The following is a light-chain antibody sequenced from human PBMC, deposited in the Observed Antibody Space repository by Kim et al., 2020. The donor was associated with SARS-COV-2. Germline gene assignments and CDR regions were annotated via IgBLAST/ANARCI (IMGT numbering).Light chain of an antibody. CDR1: QSLNSN. V-gene: IGKV3-15*01. CDR3: QQYTSWPLT. Sequence: EILMTQSPATLSVSPGEGATLSCRASQSLNSNLAWYQQKPGQGPRLVIYGASTRATGIPARFSGSGSGTEFTLTISGLQSEDFAVYYCQQYTSWPLTFGGGTKVDIK. CDR2: GAS. J-gene: IGKJ4*01.